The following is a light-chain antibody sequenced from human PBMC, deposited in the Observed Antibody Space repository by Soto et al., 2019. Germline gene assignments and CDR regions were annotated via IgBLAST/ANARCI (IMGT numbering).Light chain of an antibody. V-gene: IGKV1-5*03. J-gene: IGKJ2*01. CDR3: QQYNSYSPYT. Sequence: DIQMTHSPFTLPASVADRVTITCRARQGISSWLHWYQQEPGNAPKLLIYKASIFASAVLSRSSRSGSVTKFTLTISPLPPEGSATSSCQQYNSYSPYTFGQGAKVDI. CDR1: QGISSW. CDR2: KAS.